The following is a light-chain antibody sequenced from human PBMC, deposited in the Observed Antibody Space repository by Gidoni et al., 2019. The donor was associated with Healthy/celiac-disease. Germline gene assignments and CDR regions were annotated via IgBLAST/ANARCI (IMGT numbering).Light chain of an antibody. J-gene: IGKJ2*02. CDR1: QDISNY. CDR2: DAS. CDR3: QQYDNLLST. V-gene: IGKV1-33*01. Sequence: DIQMTQSPSSLSASVGDRVTITCQASQDISNYLNWYQQKPGKAPKRLIYDASNLETGDPSRFSGSGSGTDFTFTISSLQPEDIATYYCQQYDNLLSTFGQGTKLEIK.